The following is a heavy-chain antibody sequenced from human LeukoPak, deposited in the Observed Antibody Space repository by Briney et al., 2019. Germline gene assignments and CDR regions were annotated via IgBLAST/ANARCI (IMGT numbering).Heavy chain of an antibody. J-gene: IGHJ4*02. CDR2: IKQDGSEK. CDR1: GFTVSSNY. CDR3: ARVVAARFFDY. Sequence: GGPLRLSCAASGFTVSSNYMSWVRQAPGKGLEWVANIKQDGSEKYYVDSVKGRFTISRDNAKNSLYLQMNSLRAEDTAVYYCARVVAARFFDYWGQGTLVTVSS. D-gene: IGHD6-6*01. V-gene: IGHV3-7*01.